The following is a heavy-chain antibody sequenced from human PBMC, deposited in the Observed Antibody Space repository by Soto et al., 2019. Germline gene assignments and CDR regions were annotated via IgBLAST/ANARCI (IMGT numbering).Heavy chain of an antibody. CDR3: ARDYYNSPLAMDV. CDR2: IFHSGST. V-gene: IGHV4-4*02. Sequence: SETLSLTCAVSGGSIRSNNRWSWVRQPPGKGLEWIGEIFHSGSTNYNPSLKTRVTISVDESKNQFSLILRSVTAADTAVYYCARDYYNSPLAMDVWGQGTTVT. J-gene: IGHJ6*02. D-gene: IGHD3-22*01. CDR1: GGSIRSNNR.